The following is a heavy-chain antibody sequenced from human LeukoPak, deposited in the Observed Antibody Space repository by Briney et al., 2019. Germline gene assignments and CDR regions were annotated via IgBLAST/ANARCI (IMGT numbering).Heavy chain of an antibody. CDR3: ARIHRDGYNQIDY. J-gene: IGHJ4*02. CDR2: IYYSGST. Sequence: SETLSLTCTVSGGSISSYYWSWIRQPPGRGLEWIGYIYYSGSTNYNPSLKSRVTISVDTSKNQFSLKLSSVTAADTAVYYCARIHRDGYNQIDYWGQGTLVTVSS. V-gene: IGHV4-59*08. D-gene: IGHD5-24*01. CDR1: GGSISSYY.